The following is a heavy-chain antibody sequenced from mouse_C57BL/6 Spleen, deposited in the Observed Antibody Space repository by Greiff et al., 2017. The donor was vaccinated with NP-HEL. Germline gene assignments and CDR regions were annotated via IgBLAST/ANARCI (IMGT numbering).Heavy chain of an antibody. Sequence: VQLQQSGPELVKPGASVKISCKASGYTFTDYYMNWVKQSHGKSLEWIGDINPNNGGTSYNQKFKGKATLTVDKSSSTAYMELRSLTSEDSAVYYCARSITTVLRDYWGQGTTLTVSS. V-gene: IGHV1-26*01. D-gene: IGHD1-1*01. CDR2: INPNNGGT. CDR1: GYTFTDYY. CDR3: ARSITTVLRDY. J-gene: IGHJ2*01.